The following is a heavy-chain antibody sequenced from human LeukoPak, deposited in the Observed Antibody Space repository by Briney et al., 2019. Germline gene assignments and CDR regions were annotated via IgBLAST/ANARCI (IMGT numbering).Heavy chain of an antibody. CDR3: AKVSTALVYYYFGMDV. D-gene: IGHD5-18*01. Sequence: PGRSLRLSCAASGFTFSIFGMHWVRQAPGKGPEWVATISYDGSKIYYEDSVKGRFTISRDKSKNMFHLQMNSLRPEDTAIYYCAKVSTALVYYYFGMDVWGQGTTVTVSS. V-gene: IGHV3-30*18. CDR1: GFTFSIFG. CDR2: ISYDGSKI. J-gene: IGHJ6*02.